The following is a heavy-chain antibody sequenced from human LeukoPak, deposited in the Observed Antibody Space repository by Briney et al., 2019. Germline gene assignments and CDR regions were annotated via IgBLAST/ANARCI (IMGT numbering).Heavy chain of an antibody. J-gene: IGHJ4*02. CDR2: INHSGSA. CDR1: GGSFSGYF. Sequence: SETLSLPFAVYGGSFSGYFWTWIRQPPGKRLEWIGEINHSGSANNNPSLRSRVTVSVDTSKNQFSLRLTSVTAADTAVYYCARGWGMATTNWGYWSQGTLVTVSS. D-gene: IGHD5-24*01. V-gene: IGHV4-34*01. CDR3: ARGWGMATTNWGY.